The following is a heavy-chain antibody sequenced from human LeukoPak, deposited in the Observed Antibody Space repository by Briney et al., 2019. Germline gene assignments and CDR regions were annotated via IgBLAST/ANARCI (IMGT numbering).Heavy chain of an antibody. CDR2: IYGDGSGA. Sequence: GGPLRLSCAASGFTFSTYSMNWVRQAPGQGLEWVSGIYGDGSGAFYADSVKGRFTISRDNSKNTVWLQMNSLRAEDTAMYYCAKDEKPDGVRTIDNWGQGTLVTVSS. V-gene: IGHV3-23*01. CDR3: AKDEKPDGVRTIDN. CDR1: GFTFSTYS. J-gene: IGHJ4*02. D-gene: IGHD1-14*01.